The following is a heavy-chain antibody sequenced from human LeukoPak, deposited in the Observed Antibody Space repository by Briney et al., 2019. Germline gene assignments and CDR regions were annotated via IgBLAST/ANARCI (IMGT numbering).Heavy chain of an antibody. CDR1: GFTFSSYA. D-gene: IGHD3-3*01. J-gene: IGHJ4*02. CDR2: VSESGGST. CDR3: AKDLRFLEFGY. Sequence: QSGGSLRLSCAASGFTFSSYAMSWVRQAPGKGLEWVSSVSESGGSTYYADSVKGRFIISRDNSKNTLLLQMNSLRAEDTAVYYCAKDLRFLEFGYWGQGTLVTVSP. V-gene: IGHV3-23*01.